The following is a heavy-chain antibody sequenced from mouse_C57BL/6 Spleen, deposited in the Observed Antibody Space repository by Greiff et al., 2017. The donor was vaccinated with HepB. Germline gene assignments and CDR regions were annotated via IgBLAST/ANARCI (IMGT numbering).Heavy chain of an antibody. CDR3: AGGGYDILFAY. Sequence: QVQLQQPGAELVKPGASVKLSCKASGYTFTSYWMHWVKQRPGQGLEWIGMIHPNSGSTNYNEKFKSKATLTVNKSSSTAYMQISSLTSEDSAVYYCAGGGYDILFAYWGQGTLVTVSA. D-gene: IGHD2-2*01. CDR1: GYTFTSYW. V-gene: IGHV1-64*01. J-gene: IGHJ3*01. CDR2: IHPNSGST.